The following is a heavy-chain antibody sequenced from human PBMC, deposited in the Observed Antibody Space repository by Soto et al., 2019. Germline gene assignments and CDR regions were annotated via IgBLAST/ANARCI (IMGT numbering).Heavy chain of an antibody. Sequence: GGSLRLSCAASGFTFSSYWMHWVRQAPGKGLVWVSRINSDGSSTSYADSVKGRFTISRDNAKNTLYLQMNSLRAEDTAVYYCARDREVYYYYYGMDVWGQGTTVTVSS. CDR2: INSDGSST. D-gene: IGHD1-26*01. J-gene: IGHJ6*02. V-gene: IGHV3-74*01. CDR3: ARDREVYYYYYGMDV. CDR1: GFTFSSYW.